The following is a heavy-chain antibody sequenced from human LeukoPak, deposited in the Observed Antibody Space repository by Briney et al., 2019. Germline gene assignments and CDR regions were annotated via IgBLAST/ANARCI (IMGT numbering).Heavy chain of an antibody. CDR2: ISGSGGST. Sequence: GGSLRLSCAASGFTFSSYAMSWVRQAPGKGLEWVSAISGSGGSTYYADSVKGRFTISRDNSKNTLYLQMNSLRAEDTAVYYCAKVKRYHYDTSDAFDIWGQGTMVTVSS. J-gene: IGHJ3*02. V-gene: IGHV3-23*01. D-gene: IGHD3-22*01. CDR3: AKVKRYHYDTSDAFDI. CDR1: GFTFSSYA.